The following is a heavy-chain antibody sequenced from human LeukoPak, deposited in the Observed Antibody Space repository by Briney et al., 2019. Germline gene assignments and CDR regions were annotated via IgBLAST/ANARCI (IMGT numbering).Heavy chain of an antibody. CDR3: ARGGASPWY. V-gene: IGHV3-7*01. CDR2: IKQDGRER. CDR1: GFTYTNYW. J-gene: IGHJ4*02. D-gene: IGHD4/OR15-4a*01. Sequence: GGSLRLSCAASGFTYTNYWMSWVRQAPGKGLEWVANIKQDGRERYYVDSVKGRFTISRDNAKNSMYLQMNSLRAEDTAVYYCARGGASPWYWGQGTLVTVSS.